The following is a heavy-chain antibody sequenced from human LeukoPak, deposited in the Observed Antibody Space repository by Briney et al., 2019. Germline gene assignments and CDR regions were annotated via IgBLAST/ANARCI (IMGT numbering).Heavy chain of an antibody. V-gene: IGHV4-59*11. CDR2: IHYSGST. Sequence: PSETLSLTCSVSVGSITSHFWSWIRQPPGKGLEWIGYIHYSGSTNYNPSLKSRVTISPDTSKNQLFLKLNSVTAADTAVYYCARLVWLGESPGSWFDSWGQGTLVTVSS. D-gene: IGHD3-10*01. CDR1: VGSITSHF. CDR3: ARLVWLGESPGSWFDS. J-gene: IGHJ5*01.